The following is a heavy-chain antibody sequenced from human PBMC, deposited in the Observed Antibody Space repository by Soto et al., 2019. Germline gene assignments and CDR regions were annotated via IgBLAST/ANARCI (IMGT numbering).Heavy chain of an antibody. Sequence: GGSLRLSCAASGFTFSSYAMSWVRQAPGKGLEWVSAISGSGGSTYYADSVKGRFTISRDNSKNTLYLQMNSLRAEDTAVYYCAKAGVFLEWLLIDYWGPRTLVTVSS. CDR1: GFTFSSYA. CDR3: AKAGVFLEWLLIDY. CDR2: ISGSGGST. J-gene: IGHJ4*02. V-gene: IGHV3-23*01. D-gene: IGHD3-3*01.